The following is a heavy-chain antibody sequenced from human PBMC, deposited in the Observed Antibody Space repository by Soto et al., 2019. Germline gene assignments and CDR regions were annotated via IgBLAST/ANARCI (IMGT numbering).Heavy chain of an antibody. Sequence: GWSLRLSCTSSGFTFVDCAMSWFRQAPGKGLEWVGFIRSKAYGGTTEYAASVKGRFTISRDDSKSIAYLQMNSLKTEDTAVYYCTRGGLKWELLLYAFDIWGQGTMVTVSS. CDR2: IRSKAYGGTT. CDR3: TRGGLKWELLLYAFDI. J-gene: IGHJ3*02. V-gene: IGHV3-49*03. D-gene: IGHD1-26*01. CDR1: GFTFVDCA.